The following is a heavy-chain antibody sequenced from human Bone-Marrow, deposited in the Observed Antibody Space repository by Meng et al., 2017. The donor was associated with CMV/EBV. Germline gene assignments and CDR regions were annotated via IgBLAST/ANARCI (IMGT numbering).Heavy chain of an antibody. D-gene: IGHD3-22*01. Sequence: GESLKISCAASGFTFSSYSMNWVRQAPGKGLEWVSSISSSSSYIYYADSVKGRFTISRDNAKNSLYLQMNSLRAEDTAVYYCAVVYDSSGYQGSGSSDYWGQGTLVTVSS. CDR3: AVVYDSSGYQGSGSSDY. CDR1: GFTFSSYS. V-gene: IGHV3-21*01. CDR2: ISSSSSYI. J-gene: IGHJ4*02.